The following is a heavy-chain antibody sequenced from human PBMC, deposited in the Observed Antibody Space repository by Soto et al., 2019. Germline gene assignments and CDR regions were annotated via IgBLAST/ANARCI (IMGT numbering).Heavy chain of an antibody. CDR1: GYTFTSYY. CDR3: ASALGATPYYYYGMDV. Sequence: ASVKVSCKASGYTFTSYYMHWVRQAPGQGLEWMGIINPSGGSTSYAQKFQGRVAMTRDTSTSTVYMELSSLRSEDTAVYYCASALGATPYYYYGMDVWGQGTTVTVS. J-gene: IGHJ6*02. CDR2: INPSGGST. V-gene: IGHV1-46*01. D-gene: IGHD1-26*01.